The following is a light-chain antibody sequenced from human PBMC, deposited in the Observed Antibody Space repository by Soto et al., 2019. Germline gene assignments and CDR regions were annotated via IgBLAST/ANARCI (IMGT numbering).Light chain of an antibody. V-gene: IGKV3-15*01. CDR2: GAF. Sequence: IVMTQSPATPSLSPGERATLSCRASQSVRSNLAWYQQKPGQAPRLLIYGAFTRATGIPARFSGSGSGTEFTLTISSLQSEDFAVYYRQQYNNWWTFGQGTKVDIK. CDR3: QQYNNWWT. J-gene: IGKJ1*01. CDR1: QSVRSN.